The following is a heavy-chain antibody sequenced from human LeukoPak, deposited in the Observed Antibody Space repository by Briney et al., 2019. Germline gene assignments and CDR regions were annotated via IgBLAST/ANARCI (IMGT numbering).Heavy chain of an antibody. CDR2: ISGSGGST. CDR3: AKGKQWELPFDY. J-gene: IGHJ4*02. V-gene: IGHV3-23*01. CDR1: GFTFSSYA. D-gene: IGHD1-26*01. Sequence: GGSLRLSRAASGFTFSSYAMSWVRQAPGNGLEWVSAISGSGGSTYYADSVKGRFTISRDNSKNTLYLQMNSLRAEDTAVYYCAKGKQWELPFDYWGQGTLVTVSS.